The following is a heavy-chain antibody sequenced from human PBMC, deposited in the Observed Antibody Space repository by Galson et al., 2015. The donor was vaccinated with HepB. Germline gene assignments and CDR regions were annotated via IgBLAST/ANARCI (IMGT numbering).Heavy chain of an antibody. CDR2: ISGSGGST. V-gene: IGHV3-23*01. CDR1: GFTFSSYA. Sequence: SLRLSCAASGFTFSSYAMSWVRQAPGKGLEWVSAISGSGGSTYYADSVKGRFTISRDNSKNTLYLQMNSLRAEDTAVYYCANWYYDFWSGYYTDKGYYYYYGMDVWGQGTTVTVSS. CDR3: ANWYYDFWSGYYTDKGYYYYYGMDV. D-gene: IGHD3-3*01. J-gene: IGHJ6*02.